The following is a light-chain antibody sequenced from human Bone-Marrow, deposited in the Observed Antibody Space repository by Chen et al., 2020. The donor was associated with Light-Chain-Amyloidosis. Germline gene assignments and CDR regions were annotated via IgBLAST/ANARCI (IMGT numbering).Light chain of an antibody. CDR1: SGSIATNY. J-gene: IGLJ3*02. CDR2: EDD. CDR3: QSYQGSSQGV. Sequence: NFMLTQPHSVSESPGKTVLIFCTRSSGSIATNYVQWYQQRPGSSPTTVIYEDDLRPSGVPDRFSGSIDRSSNSASLTISGLKTEDEADYYCQSYQGSSQGVFGGGTKLTVL. V-gene: IGLV6-57*01.